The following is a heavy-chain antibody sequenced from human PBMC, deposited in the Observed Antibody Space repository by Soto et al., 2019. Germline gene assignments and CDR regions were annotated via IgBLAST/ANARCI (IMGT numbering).Heavy chain of an antibody. J-gene: IGHJ4*02. CDR2: IGPESGAT. V-gene: IGHV1-2*02. CDR1: GYTFTGHY. Sequence: ASVKVFCKASGYTFTGHYIHWVRQAPEQGPEWMGEIGPESGATRYAQRFQGRVTMTRDMSITTVYMELNNLSPDDTAVYYCGRGRSGQIVVFYWGQGTPVTVSS. CDR3: GRGRSGQIVVFY. D-gene: IGHD1-26*01.